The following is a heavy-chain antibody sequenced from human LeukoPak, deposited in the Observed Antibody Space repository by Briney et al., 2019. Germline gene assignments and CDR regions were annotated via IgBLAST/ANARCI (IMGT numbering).Heavy chain of an antibody. J-gene: IGHJ3*02. Sequence: ASVKVSCKASGYTFSVYWIHWVRLAPGQGPEWMGWINPNSGGTNYAQKFQGRVTMTRDTSISTAYMELSRLRSDDTAVYYCARPRGRFDAFDIWGQGTMVTVSS. CDR3: ARPRGRFDAFDI. CDR2: INPNSGGT. CDR1: GYTFSVYW. V-gene: IGHV1-2*02. D-gene: IGHD3-3*01.